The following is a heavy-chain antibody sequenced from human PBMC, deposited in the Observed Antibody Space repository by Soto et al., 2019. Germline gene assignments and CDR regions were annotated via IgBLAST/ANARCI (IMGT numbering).Heavy chain of an antibody. CDR3: GGSIAAPRVFGY. V-gene: IGHV3-23*01. CDR2: ISGSGGST. D-gene: IGHD6-6*01. J-gene: IGHJ4*02. Sequence: GGSLRLSCVASGFTFSSYAMSWVCQAPGKGLEWVSAISGSGGSTYYADSVKGRFTISRDNSKNTLYLQMNSLRAEDTAVYYCGGSIAAPRVFGYWGQGTLVTVSS. CDR1: GFTFSSYA.